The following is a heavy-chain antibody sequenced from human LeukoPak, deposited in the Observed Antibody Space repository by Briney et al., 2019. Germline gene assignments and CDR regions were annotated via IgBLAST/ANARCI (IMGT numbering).Heavy chain of an antibody. CDR1: GYTFTSYG. D-gene: IGHD6-19*01. CDR3: ARVQQWPTWFDP. Sequence: SVKVSCKASGYTFTSYGISWVRQAPGQGLEWIGGIIPIFGTANYAQKFQGRVTITADESTSTAYMELSSLRSEDTAVYYCARVQQWPTWFDPWGQGTLVTVSS. J-gene: IGHJ5*02. CDR2: IIPIFGTA. V-gene: IGHV1-69*13.